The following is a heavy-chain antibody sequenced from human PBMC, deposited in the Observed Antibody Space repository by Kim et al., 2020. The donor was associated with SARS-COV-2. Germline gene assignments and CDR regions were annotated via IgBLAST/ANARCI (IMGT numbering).Heavy chain of an antibody. Sequence: GGSLRLSCVASGFTFSSYGMTWVRQAPGKGLEWVSTIGGGGFSTYNTDSVKGRFTISRDNSKNTLYLQLNSLRAEDTAVYYCAKGVAGDWGQGTLVSVSS. V-gene: IGHV3-23*01. CDR2: IGGGGFST. D-gene: IGHD2-8*01. CDR1: GFTFSSYG. CDR3: AKGVAGD. J-gene: IGHJ4*02.